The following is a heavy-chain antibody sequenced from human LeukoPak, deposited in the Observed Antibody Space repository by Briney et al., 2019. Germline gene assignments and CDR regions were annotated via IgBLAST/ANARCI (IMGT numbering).Heavy chain of an antibody. V-gene: IGHV3-30*18. Sequence: PGTSLRLSCAASGFTFSSHGMHWARDAPGKGVECVAVISYDGSNKYYADSVKARFTISRDNSKNTLYVQMNSQRAEDTAVYYCAKDLRGYSYGLRNNWFDPWGQGTLVTVSS. J-gene: IGHJ5*02. CDR3: AKDLRGYSYGLRNNWFDP. CDR1: GFTFSSHG. CDR2: ISYDGSNK. D-gene: IGHD5-18*01.